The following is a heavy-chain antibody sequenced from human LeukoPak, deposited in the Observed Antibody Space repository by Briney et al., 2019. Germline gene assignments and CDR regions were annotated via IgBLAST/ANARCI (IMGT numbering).Heavy chain of an antibody. D-gene: IGHD1-20*01. CDR1: GGSISSYY. Sequence: PSETLSLTCTVSGGSISSYYWSWIRQPAGKGLEWIGRIYTSGSTNYNPSLKSRVTMSVDTSKNQFSLTLSSVTAADTAVYYCARDLSITGTTSTRWFDPWGQGTLVTVSS. CDR3: ARDLSITGTTSTRWFDP. J-gene: IGHJ5*02. CDR2: IYTSGST. V-gene: IGHV4-4*07.